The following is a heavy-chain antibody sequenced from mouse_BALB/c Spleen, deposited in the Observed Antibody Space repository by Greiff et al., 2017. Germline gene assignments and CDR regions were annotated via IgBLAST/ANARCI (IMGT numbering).Heavy chain of an antibody. CDR2: IDPANGNT. CDR1: GFNIKDTY. CDR3: ARRGYGKPFDY. V-gene: IGHV14-3*02. Sequence: VQLQQSGAELVKPGASVKLSCTASGFNIKDTYLHWVKQRPEQGLEWIGRIDPANGNTKYDPKFQGKATITADTSSNTAYLQLSSLTSEDTAVYYCARRGYGKPFDYWGQGTTLTVSS. D-gene: IGHD2-10*02. J-gene: IGHJ2*01.